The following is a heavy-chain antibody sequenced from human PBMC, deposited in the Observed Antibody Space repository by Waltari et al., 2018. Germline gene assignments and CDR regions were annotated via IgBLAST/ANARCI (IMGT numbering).Heavy chain of an antibody. D-gene: IGHD3-16*01. V-gene: IGHV3-30-3*01. CDR2: ISYGGTNE. Sequence: QLQLVESGGGVVQPGRSLRLSCEASGFNFRSYAMYWIRQAPGKGLEWVAGISYGGTNEYYADSVRGRFIISSDQSKSTLYLQMDSLRVEDTAVYYCVRGGGAYWGQGTLVIVSS. J-gene: IGHJ4*02. CDR1: GFNFRSYA. CDR3: VRGGGAY.